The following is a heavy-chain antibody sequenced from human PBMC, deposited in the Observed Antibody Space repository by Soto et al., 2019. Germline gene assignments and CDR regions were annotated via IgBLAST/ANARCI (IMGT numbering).Heavy chain of an antibody. D-gene: IGHD7-27*01. CDR1: GFTFSNYG. Sequence: QVQLVESGGGVVQPGRSLRLSCAASGFTFSNYGMHWVRQAPGKGLEWVAVISYDGNNKYYADSVKGRFTISRDNSRNTLYLQMTSLRAEDTAVYSCAKGNWGYGMDVWGQGTTVTVSS. V-gene: IGHV3-30*18. CDR2: ISYDGNNK. CDR3: AKGNWGYGMDV. J-gene: IGHJ6*02.